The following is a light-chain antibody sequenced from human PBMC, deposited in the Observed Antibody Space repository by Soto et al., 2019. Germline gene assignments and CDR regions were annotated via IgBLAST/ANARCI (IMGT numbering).Light chain of an antibody. J-gene: IGLJ2*01. Sequence: QSVLTQPPSASGTPGQTVTITCSGSNSNIGSNSVNWFQHLPGAVPKLLIFSNNQRPSGVPDRFSGSKSGTSASLAISGLQTEDESDYYCAAWDDSLNGPLFGGGTKLTVL. V-gene: IGLV1-44*01. CDR1: NSNIGSNS. CDR3: AAWDDSLNGPL. CDR2: SNN.